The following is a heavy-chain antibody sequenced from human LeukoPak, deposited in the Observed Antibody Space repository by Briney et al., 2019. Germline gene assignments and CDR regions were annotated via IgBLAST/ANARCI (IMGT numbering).Heavy chain of an antibody. CDR2: IYYSGST. V-gene: IGHV4-59*01. J-gene: IGHJ4*02. CDR1: GGSISSYY. D-gene: IGHD5-24*01. Sequence: SETLSLTCTVSGGSISSYYWSWIRQPPGKGLEWIGYIYYSGSTNYNPSLKSRVTISVDTSKNQFSLKLSSVTAADTAVYYCARIRRDGYNFSDLGPQQRWVFDYWGQGTLVTVSS. CDR3: ARIRRDGYNFSDLGPQQRWVFDY.